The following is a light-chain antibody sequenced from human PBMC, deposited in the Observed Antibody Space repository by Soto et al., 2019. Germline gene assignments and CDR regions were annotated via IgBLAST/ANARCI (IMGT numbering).Light chain of an antibody. V-gene: IGLV1-40*01. J-gene: IGLJ1*01. CDR1: SSNIGAGYD. CDR3: QYYDSSLTLRV. Sequence: QSVLTQPPSVSGAPGQRVTISCTGSSSNIGAGYDVHWYQQLPGTAPKLLIHANTNRPSGVPDRISGSKSGTSASLAITGLQADDEADYYCQYYDSSLTLRVFGTGTKVTVL. CDR2: ANT.